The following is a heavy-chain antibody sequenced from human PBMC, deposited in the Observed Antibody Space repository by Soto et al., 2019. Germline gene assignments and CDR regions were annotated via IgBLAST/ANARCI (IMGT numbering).Heavy chain of an antibody. J-gene: IGHJ6*02. CDR3: ARQYCSGGSCYYYYGMDA. CDR1: GYSFTSYW. V-gene: IGHV5-10-1*01. D-gene: IGHD2-15*01. Sequence: PGESLKISCKGSGYSFTSYWISWVRQMPGKGLEWMGRIDPSDSYTNYSPSFQGHVTISADKSISTAYLQWSSLKASDTAMYYCARQYCSGGSCYYYYGMDAWGQGTTVTVSS. CDR2: IDPSDSYT.